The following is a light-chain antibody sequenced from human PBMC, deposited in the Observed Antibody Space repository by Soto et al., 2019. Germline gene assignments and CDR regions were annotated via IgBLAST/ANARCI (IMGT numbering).Light chain of an antibody. V-gene: IGKV3-20*01. J-gene: IGKJ5*01. Sequence: EIVLTHSPGTLCLSPGERATLSCSASQSASSNYLAWYRQKPGQAPRLLIYAASTRATGIPDRFSGSGSGTDFTLTISRLEPEDFAVYYCQQYDNLPITFGQGTRLEIK. CDR1: QSASSNY. CDR3: QQYDNLPIT. CDR2: AAS.